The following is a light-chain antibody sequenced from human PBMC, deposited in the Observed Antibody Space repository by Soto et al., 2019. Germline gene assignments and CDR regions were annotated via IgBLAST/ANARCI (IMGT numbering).Light chain of an antibody. CDR3: QSYNTARPT. V-gene: IGKV1-27*01. CDR1: HAISNS. Sequence: DIQMTQSPSSLSASMGDRVAITCRASHAISNSLAWYQQKPGKPPQLLIYAASTLQSGVPSLYSGRGSGTDFTLTISRLQSEDLATYHCQSYNTARPTFGQGTRLENK. J-gene: IGKJ5*01. CDR2: AAS.